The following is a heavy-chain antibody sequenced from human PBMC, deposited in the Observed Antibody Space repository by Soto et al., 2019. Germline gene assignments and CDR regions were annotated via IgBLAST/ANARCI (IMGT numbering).Heavy chain of an antibody. J-gene: IGHJ6*02. CDR2: IYHSGST. CDR3: ASALRRPRGSGSFDYYYYGMDV. Sequence: PSETLSLTCAVPGGSISSGGYSWSWIRQPPGKGLEWIGYIYHSGSTYYNPSLKSRVTISVDRSKNQFSLKLSSVTAADTAVYYCASALRRPRGSGSFDYYYYGMDVWGQGTTVTVSS. D-gene: IGHD3-10*01. V-gene: IGHV4-30-2*01. CDR1: GGSISSGGYS.